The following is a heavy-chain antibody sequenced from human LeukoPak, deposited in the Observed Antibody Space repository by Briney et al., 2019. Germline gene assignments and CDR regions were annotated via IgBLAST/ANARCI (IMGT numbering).Heavy chain of an antibody. CDR1: GFTFSSYG. CDR3: AREARYDSSGYYFDY. J-gene: IGHJ4*02. Sequence: GRSLRLSCAGSGFTFSSYGMHWVRQAPGKGLEWVAVIWYDGSNTYYVDSVKGRFTISRDNSKNTLYLQMNSLRAEDTAVYYCAREARYDSSGYYFDYWGQGTLVTVSS. D-gene: IGHD3-22*01. CDR2: IWYDGSNT. V-gene: IGHV3-33*08.